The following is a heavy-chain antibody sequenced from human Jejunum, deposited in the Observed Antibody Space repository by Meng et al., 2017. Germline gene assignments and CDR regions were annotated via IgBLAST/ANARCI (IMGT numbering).Heavy chain of an antibody. V-gene: IGHV3-23*01. CDR1: GFTFSTYA. J-gene: IGHJ4*02. CDR2: ISGSGGDT. D-gene: IGHD2-15*01. CDR3: AKEEGSCSGGSCWPLDY. Sequence: GESLKISCAASGFTFSTYAMSWVRQAPGKGLEWVSAISGSGGDTYYTASVKGRFTVSRDNSKNTLNLVMSSLRAEDTALYYCAKEEGSCSGGSCWPLDYWGQGTLVTVS.